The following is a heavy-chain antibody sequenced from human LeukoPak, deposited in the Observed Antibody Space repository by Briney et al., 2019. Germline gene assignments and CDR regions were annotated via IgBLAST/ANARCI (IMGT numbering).Heavy chain of an antibody. Sequence: SKTLSLTCAVYGDSLSGYYWSWIRQPPGKALEWIGEINHSGSTNYNPSLKSRVTISVDTSVWQFFLRLSPVTAADTAVYYSARERASNNYYNWFDPWGQGTQVTVSS. CDR3: ARERASNNYYNWFDP. D-gene: IGHD1-1*01. CDR1: GDSLSGYY. V-gene: IGHV4-34*01. J-gene: IGHJ5*02. CDR2: INHSGST.